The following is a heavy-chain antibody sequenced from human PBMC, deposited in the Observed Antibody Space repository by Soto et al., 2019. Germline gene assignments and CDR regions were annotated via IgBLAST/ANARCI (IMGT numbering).Heavy chain of an antibody. J-gene: IGHJ6*02. CDR1: GGTFSSYA. D-gene: IGHD6-13*01. V-gene: IGHV1-69*13. CDR2: IIPIFGTA. CDR3: AVRIAAAGHYYYYYGMDV. Sequence: SVKVSCKASGGTFSSYAISWVRQAPGQGLEWMGGIIPIFGTANYAQKFQGRVTITADESTSTAYMELSSLRSEDTAVYYCAVRIAAAGHYYYYYGMDVWGQGTTVTVSS.